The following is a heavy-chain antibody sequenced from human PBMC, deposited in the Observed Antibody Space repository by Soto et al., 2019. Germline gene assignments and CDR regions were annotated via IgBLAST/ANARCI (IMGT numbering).Heavy chain of an antibody. CDR3: ARDGGVYYDSSGYYYYGMDV. CDR2: INPSGGST. V-gene: IGHV1-46*01. D-gene: IGHD3-22*01. Sequence: GASVKVSCKASGYTFTGYYMRWVRQAPGQGLEWMGIINPSGGSTSYAQKFQGRVTMTRDTSTSTVYMELSSLRSEDTAVYYCARDGGVYYDSSGYYYYGMDVWGQGTTVTVSS. J-gene: IGHJ6*02. CDR1: GYTFTGYY.